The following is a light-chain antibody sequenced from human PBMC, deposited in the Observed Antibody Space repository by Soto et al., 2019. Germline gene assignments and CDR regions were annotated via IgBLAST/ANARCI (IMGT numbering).Light chain of an antibody. CDR3: QQRSDWPST. CDR1: QSVGSY. CDR2: DAS. V-gene: IGKV3-11*01. Sequence: EIVLTQSPVTLSLSPGERATLSCRASQSVGSYFAWYQQKPGLAPRLLIYDASSRATGIPARFSGSGSGTDFTLTISSLEPEDFAVYYCQQRSDWPSTFGGGTRVEIK. J-gene: IGKJ4*01.